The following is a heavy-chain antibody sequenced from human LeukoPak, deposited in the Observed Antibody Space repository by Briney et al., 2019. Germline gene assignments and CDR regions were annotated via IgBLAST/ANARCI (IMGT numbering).Heavy chain of an antibody. V-gene: IGHV3-74*01. CDR2: INSDGSST. J-gene: IGHJ4*02. CDR3: ASPYSGSYALFGY. D-gene: IGHD1-26*01. CDR1: GFTFSSYW. Sequence: GGSLRLSCAASGFTFSSYWMHWVRQAPGKGLVWVSRINSDGSSTSYADSVKGRFTISRDNAKNTLYLQMNSLRAEDTAVYYCASPYSGSYALFGYWGQGTLVTVSS.